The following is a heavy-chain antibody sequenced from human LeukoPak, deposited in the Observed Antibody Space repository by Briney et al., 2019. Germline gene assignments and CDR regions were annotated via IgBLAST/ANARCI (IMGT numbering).Heavy chain of an antibody. J-gene: IGHJ5*02. D-gene: IGHD4-17*01. CDR3: TRAHRIDYGDYRA. CDR1: GFTFDDYA. V-gene: IGHV3-49*03. Sequence: AGGSLRLSCAASGFTFDDYAMSWFRQAPGKGLEWVGFIRSKAYGGTTEYAASVKGRFTISRDDSKSIAYLQMNSLKTEDTAVYYCTRAHRIDYGDYRAWGQGTLVTVSS. CDR2: IRSKAYGGTT.